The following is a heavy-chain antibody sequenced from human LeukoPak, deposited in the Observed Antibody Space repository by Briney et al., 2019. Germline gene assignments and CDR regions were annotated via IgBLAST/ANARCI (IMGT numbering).Heavy chain of an antibody. J-gene: IGHJ4*02. CDR3: AKGQSGYEPFDY. CDR2: ISGGGGGA. V-gene: IGHV3-23*01. D-gene: IGHD5-12*01. CDR1: GFTFSSYA. Sequence: GGSLRLSCVASGFTFSSYAMSWVREAPGGGVEWVSAISGGGGGAYYADSVKGRFTISRDNSKNTLYLQMNSLRAEDTAVYYCAKGQSGYEPFDYWGQGTLVTVSS.